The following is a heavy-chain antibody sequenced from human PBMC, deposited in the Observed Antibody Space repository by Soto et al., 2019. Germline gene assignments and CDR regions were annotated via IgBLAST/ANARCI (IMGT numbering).Heavy chain of an antibody. Sequence: SETLSLTCTVSGGSTSNDNYWSWIRQPPGKGLEWIGHIYYSGNTDYNPSLKSRLAISIDTSKNQFPLKLSSVTAADTAVYFCAREGGESSDGLYYFDSWGQGSLVTVSS. V-gene: IGHV4-30-4*01. CDR3: AREGGESSDGLYYFDS. D-gene: IGHD3-16*01. J-gene: IGHJ4*02. CDR1: GGSTSNDNY. CDR2: IYYSGNT.